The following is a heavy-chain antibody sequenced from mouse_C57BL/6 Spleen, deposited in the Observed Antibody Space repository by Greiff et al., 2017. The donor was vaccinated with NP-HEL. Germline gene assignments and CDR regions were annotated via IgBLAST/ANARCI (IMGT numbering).Heavy chain of an antibody. D-gene: IGHD3-2*02. CDR3: AREGSSGYVCAMDY. CDR2: IYPGSGNT. CDR1: GYTFTDYY. Sequence: QVQLQQSGPELVKPGASVKISCKASGYTFTDYYINWVKQRPGPGLEWIGWIYPGSGNTKYNEKFQGKATLTVDTSSSTAYMQLSSLTSEDSAVYFCAREGSSGYVCAMDYWGQGTSVTVSS. J-gene: IGHJ4*01. V-gene: IGHV1-84*01.